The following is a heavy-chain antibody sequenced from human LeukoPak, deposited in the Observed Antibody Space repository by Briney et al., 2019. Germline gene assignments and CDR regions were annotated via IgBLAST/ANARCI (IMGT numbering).Heavy chain of an antibody. CDR1: GGSISSYY. D-gene: IGHD3-22*01. V-gene: IGHV4-59*08. CDR3: ARQYDSSGYQRFHDAFDI. J-gene: IGHJ3*02. Sequence: PSETLSLTCTVSGGSISSYYWSWIRQPPGKGLEWIGYIYYSGSTNYNPSLKSRVTISVDTSKNQFSLKLSSVTAADTAVYYCARQYDSSGYQRFHDAFDIWGQGTMVTVSS. CDR2: IYYSGST.